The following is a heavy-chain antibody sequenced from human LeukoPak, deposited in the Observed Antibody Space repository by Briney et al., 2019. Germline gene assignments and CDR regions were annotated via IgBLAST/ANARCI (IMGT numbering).Heavy chain of an antibody. CDR2: FKTKYHQV. D-gene: IGHD5-24*01. CDR1: GFTFSDYA. Sequence: GGSLRLSCVASGFTFSDYAMNWVRQAPGKGLEWVSTFKTKYHQVYYAESVRGRFTISTDNSRNTVYLEMNSLSVEDTATYYCIRDFRSADLWGQGTLVTVTS. J-gene: IGHJ5*02. CDR3: IRDFRSADL. V-gene: IGHV3-23*05.